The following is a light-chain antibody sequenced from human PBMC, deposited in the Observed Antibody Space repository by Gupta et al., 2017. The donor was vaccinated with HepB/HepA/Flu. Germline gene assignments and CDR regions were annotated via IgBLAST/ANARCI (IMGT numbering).Light chain of an antibody. CDR3: QQTYSRS. Sequence: DIQMTQSPSSLSASVGDRVTITCRASQSIATYLNWYQHKPGKAPNLLIYAASSLQSGVPSRFSGSGSGTHFTLTIRGLQTEDFATYYGQQTYSRSFGLGTKVEIK. J-gene: IGKJ1*01. CDR2: AAS. V-gene: IGKV1-39*01. CDR1: QSIATY.